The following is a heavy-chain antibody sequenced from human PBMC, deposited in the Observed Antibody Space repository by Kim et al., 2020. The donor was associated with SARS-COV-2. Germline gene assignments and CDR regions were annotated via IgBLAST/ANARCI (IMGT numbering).Heavy chain of an antibody. Sequence: SETLSLTCTVSGGSISSSSYYWGWIRQPPGKGLEWIGSIYYSGSTYYNPSLKSRVTISVDTSKNQFSLKLSSVTAADTAVYYCARRGALGGFGLSFDYWGEGTLVTVSS. D-gene: IGHD3-10*01. CDR3: ARRGALGGFGLSFDY. V-gene: IGHV4-39*01. CDR1: GGSISSSSYY. J-gene: IGHJ4*02. CDR2: IYYSGST.